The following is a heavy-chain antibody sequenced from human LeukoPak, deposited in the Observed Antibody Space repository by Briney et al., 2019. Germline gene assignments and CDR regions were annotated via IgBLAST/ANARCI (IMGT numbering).Heavy chain of an antibody. CDR1: GFTFSDYY. Sequence: PGGSLRLSCAASGFTFSDYYMSWIRQAPGKGLEWVSYISSSGSTIYYADSVKGRFTISRDNAKNLLYLQMNSLRAEDTAVYYCARESIVVVPAATYWGQGTLVTVSS. CDR2: ISSSGSTI. V-gene: IGHV3-11*04. CDR3: ARESIVVVPAATY. J-gene: IGHJ4*02. D-gene: IGHD2-2*01.